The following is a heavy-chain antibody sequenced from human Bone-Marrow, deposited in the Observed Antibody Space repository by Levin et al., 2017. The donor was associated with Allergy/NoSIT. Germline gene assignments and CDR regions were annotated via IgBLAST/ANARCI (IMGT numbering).Heavy chain of an antibody. CDR3: ARNGEHHYPCNSGSCSWPRSFDY. V-gene: IGHV4-59*01. J-gene: IGHJ4*02. D-gene: IGHD2-15*01. CDR1: GGSISSYY. CDR2: IYYNGIT. Sequence: SETLSLTCTVSGGSISSYYWSWIRQPPGKGLEWIGYIYYNGITDYNPSLKSRLTLSVDTSNNQFSLRLTSVTAADTAVYYCARNGEHHYPCNSGSCSWPRSFDYWGQGTLVTVSS.